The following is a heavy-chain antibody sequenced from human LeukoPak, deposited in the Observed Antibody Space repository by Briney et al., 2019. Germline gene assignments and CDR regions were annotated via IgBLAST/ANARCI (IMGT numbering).Heavy chain of an antibody. D-gene: IGHD4-11*01. CDR1: GGTFSSYA. Sequence: GASVKVSCKASGGTFSSYAISWVRQAPGQGLEWMGGIIPIFGTANYAQKFQGRVTITADESTSTAYMELSSLRSDDTAVYYCARDPRTTIDYYYYGMDVWGQGTTVTVSS. V-gene: IGHV1-69*13. CDR2: IIPIFGTA. J-gene: IGHJ6*02. CDR3: ARDPRTTIDYYYYGMDV.